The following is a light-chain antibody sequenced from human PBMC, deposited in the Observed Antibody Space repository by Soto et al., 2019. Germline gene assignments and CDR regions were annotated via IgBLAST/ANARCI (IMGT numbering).Light chain of an antibody. CDR3: CSYVTTPEI. CDR2: EVN. V-gene: IGLV2-23*02. CDR1: SSNVGSYKL. J-gene: IGLJ1*01. Sequence: QSALTQPASVSGSPGQSITISCTGTSSNVGSYKLVSWYQQHPGKAPKLMIFEVNKRPSGVSNRFSGSNSGNTASLTISGLQAEDEADYYCCSYVTTPEIFGTGTKLTVL.